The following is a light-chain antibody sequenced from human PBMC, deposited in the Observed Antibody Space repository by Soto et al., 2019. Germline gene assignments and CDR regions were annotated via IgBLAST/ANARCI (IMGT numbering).Light chain of an antibody. V-gene: IGKV3-20*01. CDR2: GAS. Sequence: EIVLTQSPGTLSLSPGERATLSCRASQSVRSNYLAWYQQKPGRAPGLLIYGASSRATGIPDRFSGSGSGTDFTLTISRLEPEDFAVYYCQQYGSSPRAFGGGTKVEI. CDR1: QSVRSNY. CDR3: QQYGSSPRA. J-gene: IGKJ4*01.